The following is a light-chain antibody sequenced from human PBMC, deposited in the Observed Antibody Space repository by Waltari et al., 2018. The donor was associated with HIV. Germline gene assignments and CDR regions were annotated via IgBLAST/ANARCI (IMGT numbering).Light chain of an antibody. Sequence: SYVLTQPPSVSVAPGQTARITCGGSRIGSKSVHWYQQKPGQAPVLVVQDDSDRPSRIPERFAGSNSGDTATLAISKVEARDEADYYCQVWEITDDHVVFGGGTKLTVL. CDR3: QVWEITDDHVV. CDR1: RIGSKS. J-gene: IGLJ2*01. CDR2: DDS. V-gene: IGLV3-21*02.